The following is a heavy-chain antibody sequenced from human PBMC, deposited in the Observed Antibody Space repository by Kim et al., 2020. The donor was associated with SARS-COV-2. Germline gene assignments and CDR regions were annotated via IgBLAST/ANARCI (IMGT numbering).Heavy chain of an antibody. CDR2: INPNSGGT. J-gene: IGHJ4*02. CDR1: GYTFTGYY. Sequence: ASVKVSCKASGYTFTGYYMHWVRQAPGQGLEWMGRINPNSGGTNYAQKFQGRVTMTRDTSISTAYMELSRLRSDDTAVYYCARSDIVVVVAAQYWGQGTLVTVSS. CDR3: ARSDIVVVVAAQY. D-gene: IGHD2-15*01. V-gene: IGHV1-2*06.